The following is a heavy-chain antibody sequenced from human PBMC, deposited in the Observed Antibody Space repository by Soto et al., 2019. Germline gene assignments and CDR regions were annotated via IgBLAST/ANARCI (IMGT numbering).Heavy chain of an antibody. D-gene: IGHD6-19*01. CDR3: ARVPPYSSGWGQDAFDI. Sequence: SETLSLTCTVSGGSISSYYWSWIRQPPGKGLEWIGYIYYSGSTNYNPSLKSRVIISVDTSKNQFSLKLSSVTAADTAVYYCARVPPYSSGWGQDAFDIWGQGTMVTVSS. CDR1: GGSISSYY. V-gene: IGHV4-59*12. CDR2: IYYSGST. J-gene: IGHJ3*02.